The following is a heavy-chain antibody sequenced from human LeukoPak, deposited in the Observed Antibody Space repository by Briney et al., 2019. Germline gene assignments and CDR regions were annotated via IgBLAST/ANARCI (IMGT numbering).Heavy chain of an antibody. V-gene: IGHV3-74*01. D-gene: IGHD2-15*01. CDR3: VRGGESTWS. Sequence: GGSLTLSCAASEISFSSYWMHWVRQAPGKGPVWVSRINNDGSGTTYADSVKGRFTISRDDAKNTPYLQMNSLRAEDTAVYYCVRGGESTWSWGQGTLVTVSS. CDR2: INNDGSGT. CDR1: EISFSSYW. J-gene: IGHJ5*02.